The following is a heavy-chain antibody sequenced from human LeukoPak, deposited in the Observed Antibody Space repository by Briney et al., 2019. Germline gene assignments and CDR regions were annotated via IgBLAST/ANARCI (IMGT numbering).Heavy chain of an antibody. J-gene: IGHJ4*02. V-gene: IGHV4-59*08. CDR3: ARHSYYNF. CDR1: GGSISSYY. D-gene: IGHD3-3*01. Sequence: SETLSLTCTVSGGSISSYYWSWIRQPPGKGLEWIGYIYYSGSTNYNPSLKSRVTISVDTSRNQFSLKLSSVTAADTAVYYCARHSYYNFWGQGTLVTVSS. CDR2: IYYSGST.